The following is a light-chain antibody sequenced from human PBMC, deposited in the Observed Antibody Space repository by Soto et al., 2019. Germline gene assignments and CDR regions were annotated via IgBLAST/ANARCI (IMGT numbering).Light chain of an antibody. CDR1: QG. CDR3: PHDYNYVT. CDR2: DPS. J-gene: IGKJ5*01. Sequence: AIQMTQSPSSLSASVGDRVTVTCRASQGGWYQQKPGKAPKFVDPSNLQSGVSSRFSGCGSGAEFTLTISSLQPDDFATYYCPHDYNYVTLGQGTRLENK. V-gene: IGKV1-6*01.